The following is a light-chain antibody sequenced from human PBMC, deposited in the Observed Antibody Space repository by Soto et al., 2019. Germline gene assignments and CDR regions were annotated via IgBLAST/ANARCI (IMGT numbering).Light chain of an antibody. CDR2: KAS. CDR1: QSISSW. CDR3: QQYNSYSPGPYT. Sequence: DIPMTQSPSTLSASVGDRVTITCRASQSISSWLAWYQQKPGKAPKLLIYKASSLESGVPSRFSGSGSGTEFTLTISSLQPDDFATYYCQQYNSYSPGPYTFGQGTKLEIK. J-gene: IGKJ2*01. V-gene: IGKV1-5*03.